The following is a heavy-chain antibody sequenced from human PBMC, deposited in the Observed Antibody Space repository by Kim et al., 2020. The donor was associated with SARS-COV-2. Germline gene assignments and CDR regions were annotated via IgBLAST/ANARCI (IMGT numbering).Heavy chain of an antibody. CDR1: GFTFSDYY. Sequence: GGSLRLSCAASGFTFSDYYMSWIRQAPGKGLEWVSYISSSGSTIYYADSVKGRFTISRDNAKNSLYLQMNSLRAEDTAVYYCARVPQESRLGYCSSTSCYNYYYMDVWGKGTTVTVSS. D-gene: IGHD2-2*02. V-gene: IGHV3-11*01. CDR3: ARVPQESRLGYCSSTSCYNYYYMDV. CDR2: ISSSGSTI. J-gene: IGHJ6*03.